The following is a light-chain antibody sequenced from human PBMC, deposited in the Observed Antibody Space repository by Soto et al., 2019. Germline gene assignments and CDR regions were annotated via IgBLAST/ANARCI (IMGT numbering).Light chain of an antibody. V-gene: IGKV3-15*01. CDR3: QQYVHWPPGT. J-gene: IGKJ1*01. CDR1: QSVSSS. Sequence: EIVVTQSPATLSVSPGERVTLSCRASQSVSSSLAWYQQRPGQAPRLLIYDTSTRAAGIAARFSGSGSGTEFTLTISSLQSEDFAVYYCQQYVHWPPGTFGRGTKVDIK. CDR2: DTS.